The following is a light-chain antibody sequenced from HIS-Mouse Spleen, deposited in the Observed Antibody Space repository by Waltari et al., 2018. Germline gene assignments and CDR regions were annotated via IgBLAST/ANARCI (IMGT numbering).Light chain of an antibody. J-gene: IGLJ3*02. CDR1: ALPKKY. CDR2: EDS. Sequence: SYELTQPPSVSVSPGQTARITCSGDALPKKYAYWYQQKSGQAPVLVLYEDSKRPSGIPERFSGSSSGTMATLTISGAQVEDEADYYCYSTDSSGNRVFGGGTKLTVL. V-gene: IGLV3-10*01. CDR3: YSTDSSGNRV.